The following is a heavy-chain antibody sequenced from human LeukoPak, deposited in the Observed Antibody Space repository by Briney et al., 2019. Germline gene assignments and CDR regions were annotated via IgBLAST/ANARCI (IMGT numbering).Heavy chain of an antibody. V-gene: IGHV4-61*02. D-gene: IGHD3-10*01. CDR2: IYTSGST. Sequence: ASETLSLTCTVSGGSISSGSYYWSWIRQPAGKGLEWIGRIYTSGSTNYNPSLKSRVTISVDTSKNQFSLNLRSVTAADTAVYYCAKVAKYYYGSETYFFFDHWGQGTLVTVSS. J-gene: IGHJ4*02. CDR3: AKVAKYYYGSETYFFFDH. CDR1: GGSISSGSYY.